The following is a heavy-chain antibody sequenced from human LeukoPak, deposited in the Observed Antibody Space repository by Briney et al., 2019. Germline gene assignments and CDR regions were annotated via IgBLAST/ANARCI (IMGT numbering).Heavy chain of an antibody. J-gene: IGHJ3*02. CDR2: IYYSGST. D-gene: IGHD1-26*01. Sequence: PSETLSLTCTVSGGSISSSSYYWGWIRQPPGKGLEWIGSIYYSGSTYYNPSLKSRVTISVDTSKNQFSLKLSSVTAADTAVYYCARIVGGGDAFDIWGQGTMVTVSS. V-gene: IGHV4-39*01. CDR3: ARIVGGGDAFDI. CDR1: GGSISSSSYY.